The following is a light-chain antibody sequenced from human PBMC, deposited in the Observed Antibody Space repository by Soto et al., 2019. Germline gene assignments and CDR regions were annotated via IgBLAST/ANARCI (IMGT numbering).Light chain of an antibody. CDR2: DVS. Sequence: QSVLTQPASVSGSPGQSITISCTGSSSDVGDYNYVAWYQQHPDKAPKLMIFDVSSRPSGVSNRFSGSKSGSTASLTISGLQAEHEADYFCSSYSSSGTLYVFGTGTKLTVL. J-gene: IGLJ1*01. V-gene: IGLV2-14*03. CDR3: SSYSSSGTLYV. CDR1: SSDVGDYNY.